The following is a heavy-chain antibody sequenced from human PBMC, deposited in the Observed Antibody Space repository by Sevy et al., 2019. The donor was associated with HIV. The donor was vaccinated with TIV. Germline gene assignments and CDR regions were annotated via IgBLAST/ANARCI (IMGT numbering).Heavy chain of an antibody. CDR1: GFTPSTYG. D-gene: IGHD2-8*01. CDR2: IGYDGSNK. CDR3: ARDPRMYGDYLLAYFDY. J-gene: IGHJ4*02. V-gene: IGHV3-33*01. Sequence: GGSLRLSCAASGFTPSTYGMHWVRQAPGKGLEWVAVIGYDGSNKYYADSVRGRFTISRDNSKNTLFLQMDSLRGEDTAVYYCARDPRMYGDYLLAYFDYWGQGILVTVSS.